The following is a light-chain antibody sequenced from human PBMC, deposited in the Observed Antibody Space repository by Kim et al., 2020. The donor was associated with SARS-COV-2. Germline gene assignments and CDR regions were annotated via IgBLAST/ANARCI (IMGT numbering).Light chain of an antibody. Sequence: SAAVGDRVTSTWRASENMGTWLAWYQQKPGRAPSLLIYLASTLESGVPSRFSGTGSGTEFSLSITSLQPDDFATYYCQHYSRFPYTFGQGTKLEI. CDR3: QHYSRFPYT. V-gene: IGKV1-5*03. CDR2: LAS. CDR1: ENMGTW. J-gene: IGKJ2*01.